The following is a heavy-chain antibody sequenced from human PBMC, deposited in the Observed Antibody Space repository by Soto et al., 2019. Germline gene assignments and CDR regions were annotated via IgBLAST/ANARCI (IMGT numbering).Heavy chain of an antibody. J-gene: IGHJ4*02. V-gene: IGHV1-18*01. D-gene: IGHD3-22*01. CDR2: ISAYNGNT. Sequence: ASVKVSCKASGYTFTSYGTSWVRQAPGQGLEWMGWISAYNGNTNYAQKLQGRVTMTTDTSTSTAYMELRSLRSDDTAVYYCARDHYDSSGYLPFDYWGQGTLVTVSS. CDR3: ARDHYDSSGYLPFDY. CDR1: GYTFTSYG.